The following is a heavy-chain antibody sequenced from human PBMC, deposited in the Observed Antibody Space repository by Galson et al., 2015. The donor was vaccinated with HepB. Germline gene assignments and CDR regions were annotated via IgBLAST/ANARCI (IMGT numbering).Heavy chain of an antibody. D-gene: IGHD2/OR15-2a*01. CDR3: ARDPPLGLSSDYYYYGMDV. CDR2: ISSSSSYI. CDR1: GFTFSSYS. Sequence: SLRLSCAASGFTFSSYSMNWVRQAPGKGLEWVSSISSSSSYIYYADSVKGRFTISRDNAKNSLYLQMNSLRAEDTAVCYCARDPPLGLSSDYYYYGMDVWGQGTTVTVSS. V-gene: IGHV3-21*01. J-gene: IGHJ6*02.